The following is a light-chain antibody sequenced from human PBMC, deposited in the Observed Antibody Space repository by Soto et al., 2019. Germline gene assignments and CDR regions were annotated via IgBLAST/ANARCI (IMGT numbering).Light chain of an antibody. CDR1: QSVLYSSNNKNY. CDR3: QQDYRIAPFT. Sequence: DIVMTQSPDSLAVSLGERATINCKSSQSVLYSSNNKNYLAWYQQKSGQAPKLLIYCASTRESGVPDRFSSSGSGTDFTLTISSLQAEDVAVYYCQQDYRIAPFTFGQGTKLEIK. J-gene: IGKJ2*01. CDR2: CAS. V-gene: IGKV4-1*01.